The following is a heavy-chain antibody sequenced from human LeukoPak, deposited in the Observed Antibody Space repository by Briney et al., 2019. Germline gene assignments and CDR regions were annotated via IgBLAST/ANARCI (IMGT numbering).Heavy chain of an antibody. CDR1: GFTFSKFG. J-gene: IGHJ4*02. D-gene: IGHD3-10*01. CDR3: AKFPYGSGSYYKYYLDY. Sequence: GGSLRLSCAASGFTFSKFGMNWVRQAPGKGLEWVSAISGSGGSTYYADSVKGRFTISRDNSKNTLYLQMNSLRAEDTAVYYCAKFPYGSGSYYKYYLDYWGQGTLVTVSS. CDR2: ISGSGGST. V-gene: IGHV3-23*01.